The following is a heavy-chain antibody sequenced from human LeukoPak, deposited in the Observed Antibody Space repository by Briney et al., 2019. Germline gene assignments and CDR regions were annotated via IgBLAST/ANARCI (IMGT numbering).Heavy chain of an antibody. Sequence: GGSLRLSCAASGFTFSSYWMSWVRQAPGKGLEWVANIKQDGSEKYYVDSVKGRFTISRDNAKNLLYLQMNSLRAEDTAVYYCARDGDIVVVPAAIGYYGMDVWGQGTTVTVSS. CDR3: ARDGDIVVVPAAIGYYGMDV. V-gene: IGHV3-7*01. J-gene: IGHJ6*02. D-gene: IGHD2-2*01. CDR1: GFTFSSYW. CDR2: IKQDGSEK.